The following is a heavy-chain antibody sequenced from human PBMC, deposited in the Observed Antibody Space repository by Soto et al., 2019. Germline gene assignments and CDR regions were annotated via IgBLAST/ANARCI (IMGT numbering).Heavy chain of an antibody. CDR3: ATYASYCSGGSCTFDY. Sequence: ASVKVSCKVSGYTLTELSMHWVRQAPGKGLEWMGGFDPEDGETIYAQKFQGRVTMTEDTSTDTAYMELSSLRSEDTAVYYCATYASYCSGGSCTFDYWGQGTLVTVSS. D-gene: IGHD2-15*01. CDR1: GYTLTELS. CDR2: FDPEDGET. J-gene: IGHJ4*02. V-gene: IGHV1-24*01.